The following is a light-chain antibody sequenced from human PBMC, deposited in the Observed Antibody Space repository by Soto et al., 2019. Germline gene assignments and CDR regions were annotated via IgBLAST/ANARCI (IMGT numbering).Light chain of an antibody. V-gene: IGKV3-20*01. Sequence: EIVLTQSPGTLSLSPGESATLSCRASQSVSSSYLGGYQQKPGQAPRLLIYGAFIRATGIPERFSGYGSGTDFTLTISRLEPEEFALYVCHQYGSSPLTFGGGTKVVIK. CDR3: HQYGSSPLT. CDR1: QSVSSSY. J-gene: IGKJ4*01. CDR2: GAF.